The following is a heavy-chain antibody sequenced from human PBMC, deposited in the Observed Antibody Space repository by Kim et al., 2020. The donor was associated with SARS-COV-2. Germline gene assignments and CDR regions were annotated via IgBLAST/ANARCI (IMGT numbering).Heavy chain of an antibody. CDR2: IIPILGIA. J-gene: IGHJ6*02. Sequence: SVKVSCKASGGTFSSYAISWVRQAPGQGLEWMGRIIPILGIANYAQKFQGRVTITADKSTSTAYMELSSLRSEDTAVYYCARPMVRGVPLYYGMDVWGQGTTVTVSS. D-gene: IGHD3-10*01. CDR3: ARPMVRGVPLYYGMDV. CDR1: GGTFSSYA. V-gene: IGHV1-69*04.